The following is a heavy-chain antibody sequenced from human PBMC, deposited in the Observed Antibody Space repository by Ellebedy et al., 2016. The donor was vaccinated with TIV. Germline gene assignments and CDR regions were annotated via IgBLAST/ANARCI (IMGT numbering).Heavy chain of an antibody. CDR3: ARSSYPYYFDY. CDR2: IHGDGGDT. Sequence: GESLKISCSASGFTFNIHWMSWVRQAPGKGLVWVSLIHGDGGDTTYADSGKGRFTISRDNAKNTLYLQMNNLRPEDTAVYYCARSSYPYYFDYWGQGTQVTVST. J-gene: IGHJ4*02. V-gene: IGHV3-74*03. CDR1: GFTFNIHW.